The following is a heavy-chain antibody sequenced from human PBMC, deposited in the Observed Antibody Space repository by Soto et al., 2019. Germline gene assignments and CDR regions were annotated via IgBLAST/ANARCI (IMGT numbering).Heavy chain of an antibody. Sequence: QVQLVESGGGVVQPGKSLRLSCAASGFTFSTYGIHWVRQAPGKGLEWVALISYDGGSKYYGDSVKGRLIIARDNSHNTVSLQMNSLRADDTAVYFWAKEQLAMTVVVADYFDSWGQGTLVTVSS. V-gene: IGHV3-30*18. J-gene: IGHJ4*02. CDR2: ISYDGGSK. D-gene: IGHD3-22*01. CDR1: GFTFSTYG. CDR3: AKEQLAMTVVVADYFDS.